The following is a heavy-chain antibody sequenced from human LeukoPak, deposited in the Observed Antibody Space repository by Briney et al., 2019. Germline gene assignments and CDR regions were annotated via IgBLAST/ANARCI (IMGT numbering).Heavy chain of an antibody. Sequence: PGGSLRLSCAASGFTFSNYSMNWVRQAPGKGLEWVSSISSSSSYIYYADSVKGRFTISRDNAKNSLYLQMNSLRAEDTAVYYCASVDSSSWYSTYYYYYGMDVWGQGTTVTVSS. CDR3: ASVDSSSWYSTYYYYYGMDV. CDR2: ISSSSSYI. CDR1: GFTFSNYS. V-gene: IGHV3-21*01. D-gene: IGHD6-13*01. J-gene: IGHJ6*02.